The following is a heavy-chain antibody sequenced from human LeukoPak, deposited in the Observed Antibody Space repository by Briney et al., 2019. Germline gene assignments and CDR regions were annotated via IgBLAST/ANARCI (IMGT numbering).Heavy chain of an antibody. CDR2: ISSSSYI. D-gene: IGHD6-13*01. CDR1: GFTFSSYS. V-gene: IGHV3-21*01. Sequence: PGGSLRLSCAASGFTFSSYSMNWVRQAPGKGLEWVSSISSSSYIYYADSVKGRFTISRDNAKNSLYLQMNSLRAEDTAVYYCARDEAGTGYYYGMDVWGKGTTVTVSS. CDR3: ARDEAGTGYYYGMDV. J-gene: IGHJ6*04.